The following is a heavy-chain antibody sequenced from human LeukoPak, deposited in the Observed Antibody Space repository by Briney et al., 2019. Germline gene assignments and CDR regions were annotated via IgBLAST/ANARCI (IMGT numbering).Heavy chain of an antibody. CDR2: IYSGGST. Sequence: GGSLRLSCAASGFIVSSNYMSWVRQAPGKGLEWVSVIYSGGSTYYADSVKGRFTISRDNSKNTLYLQMNSLRAGDTAVYYCAREDGFGDFDYWGQGTLVTVSS. D-gene: IGHD3-10*01. J-gene: IGHJ4*02. CDR1: GFIVSSNY. CDR3: AREDGFGDFDY. V-gene: IGHV3-53*01.